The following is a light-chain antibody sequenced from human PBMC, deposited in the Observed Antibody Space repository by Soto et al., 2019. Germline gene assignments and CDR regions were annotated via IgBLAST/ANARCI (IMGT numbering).Light chain of an antibody. CDR2: GNN. Sequence: QLVLTQPPSVSGAPGQRVTISCTGSSSNIGAGYDVHWYQQLPGTAPKLLIYGNNNRPSGVPDRFSGSKSGTSASLAITGLQAEDEADYYSQSYDSSLSGAVFGGGTQLTVL. CDR3: QSYDSSLSGAV. J-gene: IGLJ7*01. CDR1: SSNIGAGYD. V-gene: IGLV1-40*01.